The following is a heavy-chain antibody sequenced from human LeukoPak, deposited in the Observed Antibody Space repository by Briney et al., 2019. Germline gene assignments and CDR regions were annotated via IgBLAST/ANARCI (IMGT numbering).Heavy chain of an antibody. J-gene: IGHJ4*02. Sequence: SETLSLTCTVSDDSFSSYYLSWIRQPPGKGLEWIGYTHYTGSTRYNPSLESRVTISVETSKNQFSLKLGSVTAADTAVYYCARHDRIYALGQGSGYLWDHWGQGTLVTVSS. CDR1: DDSFSSYY. D-gene: IGHD3-22*01. CDR3: ARHDRIYALGQGSGYLWDH. CDR2: THYTGST. V-gene: IGHV4-59*08.